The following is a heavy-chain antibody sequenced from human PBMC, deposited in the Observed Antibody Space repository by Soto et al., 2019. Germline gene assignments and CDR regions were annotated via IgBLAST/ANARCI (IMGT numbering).Heavy chain of an antibody. V-gene: IGHV3-9*01. CDR3: AKSMGGTANGMGV. Sequence: GGSLSLSCAASGLRFYDYAMHWVRQVPGKGLEWVSGISWNGGSIGYADSVKGRFSISRDNAKNSLYLQMNSLRVEDTALYYCAKSMGGTANGMGVWGQGTTVTVSS. J-gene: IGHJ6*02. CDR1: GLRFYDYA. D-gene: IGHD2-21*02. CDR2: ISWNGGSI.